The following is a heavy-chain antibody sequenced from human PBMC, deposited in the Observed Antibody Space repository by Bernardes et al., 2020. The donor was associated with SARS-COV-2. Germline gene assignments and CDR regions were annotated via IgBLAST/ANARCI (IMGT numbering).Heavy chain of an antibody. D-gene: IGHD6-19*01. CDR1: GDSVRRNSYY. V-gene: IGHV4-61*01. Sequence: ETLSLTCTVSGDSVRRNSYYWSWIRQSPGKGLEWIGHVYYSGTTMYNPSLKSRLTISVDTSNNQFSLTLSSVTAADTAMYYCARAGNGWYVGTNWFDPWGQGILVTVSS. CDR3: ARAGNGWYVGTNWFDP. J-gene: IGHJ5*02. CDR2: VYYSGTT.